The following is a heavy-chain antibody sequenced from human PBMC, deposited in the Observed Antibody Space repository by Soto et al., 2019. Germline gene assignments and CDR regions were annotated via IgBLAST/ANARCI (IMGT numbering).Heavy chain of an antibody. CDR2: INHSGNT. CDR1: GWSFSTYY. Sequence: QVQLQQWGAGLLKPSETLSLTCTVYGWSFSTYYWSWIRQPPGKGLEWIGEINHSGNTNYNPSLMGRVTMSFDTSKNQFSLTLSSLTAADTAVYYCAGPYPYYFDSWGQGPLVTVSS. V-gene: IGHV4-34*01. CDR3: AGPYPYYFDS. J-gene: IGHJ4*02.